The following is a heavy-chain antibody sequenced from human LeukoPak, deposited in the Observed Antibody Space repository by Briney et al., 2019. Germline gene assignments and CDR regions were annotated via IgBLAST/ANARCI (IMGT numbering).Heavy chain of an antibody. CDR2: ISYDGSNK. V-gene: IGHV3-30*04. CDR3: ARGGSFHAFDI. J-gene: IGHJ3*02. Sequence: TGGSLRLSCAASGFTFSSYAMHWVRQAPGKGLEWVAVISYDGSNKYYADSVKGRFTISRDNAKNTLYLQMNSLRAEDTAVYYCARGGSFHAFDIWGQGTVVTVSS. CDR1: GFTFSSYA. D-gene: IGHD2-15*01.